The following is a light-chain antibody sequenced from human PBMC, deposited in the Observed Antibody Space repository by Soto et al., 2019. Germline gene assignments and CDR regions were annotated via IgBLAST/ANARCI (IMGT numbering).Light chain of an antibody. CDR2: DVI. CDR3: SSYTNSGTLV. J-gene: IGLJ2*01. CDR1: SSDVGAYNY. V-gene: IGLV2-14*01. Sequence: QSALTQPASVSGSPGQSITISCTGTSSDVGAYNYVSWYLQHPGKAPKLMIYDVIDRPSGVSNRFSGSKSGNTASLTISGLQAEDEADYYCSSYTNSGTLVFGGGTKLTVL.